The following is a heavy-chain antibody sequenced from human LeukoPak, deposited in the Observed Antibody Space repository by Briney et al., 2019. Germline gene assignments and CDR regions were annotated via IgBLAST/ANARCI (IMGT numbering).Heavy chain of an antibody. Sequence: SETLSLTCTVSGGSISTYYWSWIRQPPGKGLEWIGYIYYSGSTNYNPSLKSRVTISVDTSKNQFSLKLSSVTAADTPVYYCARCERRKEWLAGGVDYWGQGTLVTVSS. D-gene: IGHD6-19*01. J-gene: IGHJ4*02. CDR2: IYYSGST. CDR1: GGSISTYY. CDR3: ARCERRKEWLAGGVDY. V-gene: IGHV4-59*01.